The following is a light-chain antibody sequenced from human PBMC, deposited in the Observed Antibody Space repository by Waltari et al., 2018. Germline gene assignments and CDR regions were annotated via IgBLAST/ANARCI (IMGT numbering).Light chain of an antibody. Sequence: QAVVTQEPSLTVSPGGTVTLTCGSSTGAVTSGHYPYWFQQKPGQAPRTLIYNTTNKHSWTPARVSGSLLGGKAALTLSGAQPEDDAEYYCLLSYSGSRWVFGGGTRLTVL. CDR3: LLSYSGSRWV. J-gene: IGLJ3*02. V-gene: IGLV7-46*01. CDR2: NTT. CDR1: TGAVTSGHY.